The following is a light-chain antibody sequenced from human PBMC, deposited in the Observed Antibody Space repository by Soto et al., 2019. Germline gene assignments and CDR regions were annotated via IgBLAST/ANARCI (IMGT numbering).Light chain of an antibody. J-gene: IGKJ2*01. CDR1: QSVSSSY. Sequence: EIVLTQSPGTLSLSPGERATLSCRASQSVSSSYLAWYQQKPGQAPRLLIYGASSRATGIPDRFMCSGSGTAFTLTISRLAPDDFAVYYRQQYGSSPPFTFGQGTKLVIK. V-gene: IGKV3-20*01. CDR2: GAS. CDR3: QQYGSSPPFT.